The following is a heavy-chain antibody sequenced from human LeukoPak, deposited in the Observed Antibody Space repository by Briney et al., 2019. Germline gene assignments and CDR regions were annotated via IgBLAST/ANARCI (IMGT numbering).Heavy chain of an antibody. D-gene: IGHD6-6*01. CDR3: ARDTPAYSSSSYDSGGPSY. J-gene: IGHJ4*02. CDR2: IIPIFGTA. CDR1: GGTFSSYA. Sequence: SVKVSCKASGGTFSSYAISWVRQAPGQGLEWMGGIIPIFGTANYAQKFQGRVTITADKSTSTAYMELSSLRSEDTAVYYCARDTPAYSSSSYDSGGPSYWGQGTLVTVSS. V-gene: IGHV1-69*06.